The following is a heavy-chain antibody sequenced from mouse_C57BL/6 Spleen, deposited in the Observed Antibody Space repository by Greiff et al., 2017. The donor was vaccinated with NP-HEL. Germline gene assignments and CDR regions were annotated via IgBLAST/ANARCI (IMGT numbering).Heavy chain of an antibody. CDR3: ARRYSNYEYFDY. J-gene: IGHJ2*01. Sequence: VQLQQSGAELVKPGASVKLSCTASGFTFKDYYMHWVKQRPEQGLEWIGRIDPEDGETKYVQKFQGKATITADTSSNTAYLQLSSLTTEDTAVYYGARRYSNYEYFDYWGQGTTLTVSA. V-gene: IGHV14-2*01. CDR2: IDPEDGET. CDR1: GFTFKDYY. D-gene: IGHD2-5*01.